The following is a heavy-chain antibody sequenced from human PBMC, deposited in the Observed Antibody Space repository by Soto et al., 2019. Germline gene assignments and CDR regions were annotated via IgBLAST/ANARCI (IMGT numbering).Heavy chain of an antibody. CDR2: SYYSGST. V-gene: IGHV4-31*03. J-gene: IGHJ4*02. D-gene: IGHD5-18*01. CDR1: GGSISSGGYY. CDR3: ARSGYSYGPNPLLY. Sequence: QVQLQESGPGLVKPSQTLSLTCTVSGGSISSGGYYWSWIRQHPGKGLEWIGYSYYSGSTYYNPSLQSRVSISVDTSKNQFSLKLSSVTAADTAVYYCARSGYSYGPNPLLYWGQGTLVTVSS.